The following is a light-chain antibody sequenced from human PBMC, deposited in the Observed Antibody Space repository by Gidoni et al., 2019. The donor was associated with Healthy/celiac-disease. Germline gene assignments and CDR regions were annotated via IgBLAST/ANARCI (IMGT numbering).Light chain of an antibody. CDR2: GAS. V-gene: IGKV3-15*01. CDR1: QSVSSN. CDR3: QQYNNWPQRT. Sequence: IVMTQSPATLSVSPGERATLPCRASQSVSSNLAWSQQKPGQAPRLLIYGASTRATGIPGRFSGSGSGTEFTLTISSLQSEDFAVYYCQQYNNWPQRTFGQGTKVEIK. J-gene: IGKJ1*01.